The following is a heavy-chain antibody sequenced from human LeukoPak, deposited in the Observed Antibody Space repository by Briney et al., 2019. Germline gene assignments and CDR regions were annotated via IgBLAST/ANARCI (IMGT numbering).Heavy chain of an antibody. CDR3: AGGRPAATPMDY. J-gene: IGHJ4*02. Sequence: KPSETLSLTCTVSGASIIGPKWWNWVRLSPGKGMEWIGEIFHTGSTHYNPSLKSRVTISVDTSKNQFSLRLRSVTAADTAVYYCAGGRPAATPMDYWGQGMLVTVSS. D-gene: IGHD2-2*01. V-gene: IGHV4-4*02. CDR1: GASIIGPKW. CDR2: IFHTGST.